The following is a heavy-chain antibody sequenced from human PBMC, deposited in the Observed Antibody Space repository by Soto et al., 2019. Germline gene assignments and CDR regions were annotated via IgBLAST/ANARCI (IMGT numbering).Heavy chain of an antibody. Sequence: SETLSLTCSVSGGSMRNYYWNWIRQPPGRGLEWIGYVYHSGTTNYNPSLKSRVSMSVDVSRNHFSLTLHSVTAADTAIYFCTSSYSTSSSPDYWGQGTLVTVSS. CDR1: GGSMRNYY. J-gene: IGHJ4*02. V-gene: IGHV4-59*01. CDR2: VYHSGTT. CDR3: TSSYSTSSSPDY. D-gene: IGHD2-2*01.